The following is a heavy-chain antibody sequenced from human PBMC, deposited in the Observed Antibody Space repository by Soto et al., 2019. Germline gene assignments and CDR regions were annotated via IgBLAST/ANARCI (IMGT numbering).Heavy chain of an antibody. V-gene: IGHV4-31*03. Sequence: SETLSLTCTVSGCSISSGGYYWSWILQHPGKGLEWIGYIYYSGSTYYNPSLKSRVTISVDTSKTQFSLKLSSVTAADTAVYYCAATTYFYDSSGYYCCWFDLWGQGTLVIVSS. CDR1: GCSISSGGYY. D-gene: IGHD3-22*01. CDR3: AATTYFYDSSGYYCCWFDL. CDR2: IYYSGST. J-gene: IGHJ5*02.